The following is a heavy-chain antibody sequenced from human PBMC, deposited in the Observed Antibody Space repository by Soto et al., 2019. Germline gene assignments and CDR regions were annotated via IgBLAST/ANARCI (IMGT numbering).Heavy chain of an antibody. D-gene: IGHD6-13*01. CDR3: ARASSSWYSGYYYYYGMDV. J-gene: IGHJ6*02. CDR2: ISYDGSNK. V-gene: IGHV3-30-3*01. CDR1: GFTFSSYA. Sequence: PGGSLRLSCAASGFTFSSYAMHWVRQAPGKGLEWVAVISYDGSNKYYADSVKGRFTISRDNSKNTLYLQMNSLRAEDTAVYYCARASSSWYSGYYYYYGMDVWGQGTTVTVS.